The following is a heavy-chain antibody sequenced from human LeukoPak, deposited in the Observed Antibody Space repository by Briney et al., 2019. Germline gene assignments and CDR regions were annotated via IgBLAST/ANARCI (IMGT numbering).Heavy chain of an antibody. CDR3: ARGSLVHYYGSGSYRNRAAFDF. Sequence: GGTLRLSCAASGFTFSSYGMSWVRQAPGKGLEWVSAISGSGGSTYYAASVKGRFIISRDTSKNTLYLQMNSLRAEDTAVYYCARGSLVHYYGSGSYRNRAAFDFCRRGPLAPVSS. D-gene: IGHD3-10*01. J-gene: IGHJ4*02. CDR1: GFTFSSYG. V-gene: IGHV3-23*01. CDR2: ISGSGGST.